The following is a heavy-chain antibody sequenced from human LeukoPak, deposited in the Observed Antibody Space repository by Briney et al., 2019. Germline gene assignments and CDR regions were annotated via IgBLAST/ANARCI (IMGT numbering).Heavy chain of an antibody. J-gene: IGHJ5*02. D-gene: IGHD2-15*01. Sequence: GGSLRLSCEASGFIFGSFSMSWVRQAPGKGLEWVSGISGSGDGTHYADPVKGRFTISRDNSKTTLYQQMSSLRADDTAVYYCARDTISCSGGTCYENWFDPWGQGTLVTVSS. CDR2: ISGSGDGT. CDR1: GFIFGSFS. CDR3: ARDTISCSGGTCYENWFDP. V-gene: IGHV3-23*01.